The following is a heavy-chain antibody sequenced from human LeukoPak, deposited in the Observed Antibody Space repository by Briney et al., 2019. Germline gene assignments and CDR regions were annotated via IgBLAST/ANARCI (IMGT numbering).Heavy chain of an antibody. Sequence: SETLSLTCTVSSDSINNYKGSWIRQPPGKGLECIGYISYTGSTKYNPSLKRRVTISVDTSNNQFSLKLSSVTTADTAVYYCARVGRGDHPWGSYSFDYWGQGTLVTVSS. D-gene: IGHD3-16*01. J-gene: IGHJ4*02. V-gene: IGHV4-59*13. CDR1: SDSINNYK. CDR3: ARVGRGDHPWGSYSFDY. CDR2: ISYTGST.